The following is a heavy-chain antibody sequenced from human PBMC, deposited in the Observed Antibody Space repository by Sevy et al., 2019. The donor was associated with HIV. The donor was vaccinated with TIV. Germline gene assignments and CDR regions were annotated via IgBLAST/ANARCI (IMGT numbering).Heavy chain of an antibody. J-gene: IGHJ4*02. CDR1: GVSISSSSYD. D-gene: IGHD3-10*01. CDR2: YFFTGST. CDR3: ARQGGLVDRALDY. Sequence: SETLSLTCTVSGVSISSSSYDWGWIRQPPGKGLEWIASYFFTGSTYYNPSLKSRVTISVDTSNNQFSLKLNSVTAAYTALYYCARQGGLVDRALDYWGQGTLVTVSS. V-gene: IGHV4-39*01.